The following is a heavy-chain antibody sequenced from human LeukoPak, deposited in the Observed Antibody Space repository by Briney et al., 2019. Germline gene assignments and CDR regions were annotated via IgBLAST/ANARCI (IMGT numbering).Heavy chain of an antibody. D-gene: IGHD3-22*01. J-gene: IGHJ4*02. CDR1: GFTFSSYG. Sequence: GGSLRLSCAASGFTFSSYGMSWVRQAPGKGLEWVSGTSGSGAGTYYTDSVKGRFTISRDNSKNTVYLQMNSLRAEDTAVYYCASHDYYESSLRYYFGYWGQGTLVTVSS. V-gene: IGHV3-23*01. CDR2: TSGSGAGT. CDR3: ASHDYYESSLRYYFGY.